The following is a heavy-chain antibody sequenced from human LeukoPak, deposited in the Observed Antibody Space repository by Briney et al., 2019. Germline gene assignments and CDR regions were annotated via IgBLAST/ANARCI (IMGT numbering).Heavy chain of an antibody. CDR1: GFPFDDYA. CDR3: AKDIRSVFDAFDI. J-gene: IGHJ3*02. Sequence: GRSLRLSCAASGFPFDDYAMHWVRQAPGKGLEWFSGICWTSRTIGYADSVKGRFTISRDNVKNSLYLQMPSLRADDTALYFCAKDIRSVFDAFDIWGLGTMVTVSS. D-gene: IGHD1-26*01. V-gene: IGHV3-9*01. CDR2: ICWTSRTI.